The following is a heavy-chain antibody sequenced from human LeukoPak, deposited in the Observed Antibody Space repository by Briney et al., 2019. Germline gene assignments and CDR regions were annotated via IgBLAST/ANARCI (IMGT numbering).Heavy chain of an antibody. CDR1: GFTFSSYG. V-gene: IGHV3-30*18. CDR3: AKDYYGSGNFDY. D-gene: IGHD3-10*01. J-gene: IGHJ4*01. Sequence: GGSLRLSCAASGFTFSSYGMHWVRQAPGKGLEWVAVISYDGSNKYYADSVKGRFTISRDNSKNTLYLQMNSLRAEDAAVYYCAKDYYGSGNFDYWGHGTLVTVSS. CDR2: ISYDGSNK.